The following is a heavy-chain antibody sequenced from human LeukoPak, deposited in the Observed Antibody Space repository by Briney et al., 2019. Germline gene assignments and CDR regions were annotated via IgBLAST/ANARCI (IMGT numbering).Heavy chain of an antibody. D-gene: IGHD3-10*01. J-gene: IGHJ4*02. CDR3: ARGFLTSTRVSGVLDY. Sequence: GRSLRLSCAASGFTFSSYAMHWVRQAPGKGLKWVAVISYDGSNKYYADSVKGRFTISRDNSKNTLYLQMNSLRAEDTAVYYCARGFLTSTRVSGVLDYWGQGTLVTVPS. CDR2: ISYDGSNK. CDR1: GFTFSSYA. V-gene: IGHV3-30-3*01.